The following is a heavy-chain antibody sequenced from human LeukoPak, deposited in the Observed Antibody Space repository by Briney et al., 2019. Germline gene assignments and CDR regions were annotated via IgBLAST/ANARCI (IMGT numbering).Heavy chain of an antibody. CDR2: IKQDGSEK. CDR3: ASGYGSGSYYVGGPTCFDY. Sequence: GGSLRLSCAASGFTFSSYWMNWVRQAPGKGLEWVANIKQDGSEKYYVDSVKGRFTISRDNTKNSLYLQMNSLRAEAAAVYYCASGYGSGSYYVGGPTCFDYWGQGTLVTVSS. V-gene: IGHV3-7*01. J-gene: IGHJ4*02. CDR1: GFTFSSYW. D-gene: IGHD3-10*01.